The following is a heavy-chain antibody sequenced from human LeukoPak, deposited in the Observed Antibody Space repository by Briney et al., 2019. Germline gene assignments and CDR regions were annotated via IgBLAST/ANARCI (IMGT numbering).Heavy chain of an antibody. J-gene: IGHJ2*01. CDR2: INHSGST. D-gene: IGHD6-13*01. Sequence: PSETLSLTCAVYGGSFSGYYWSWIRQPPGKGLEWIGEINHSGSTNYNPSLKSRVTTSVDTSKNRFSLKLSSVTAADTAVYYCARTYGSSGLGYFDLWGRGTLVTVSS. CDR3: ARTYGSSGLGYFDL. CDR1: GGSFSGYY. V-gene: IGHV4-34*01.